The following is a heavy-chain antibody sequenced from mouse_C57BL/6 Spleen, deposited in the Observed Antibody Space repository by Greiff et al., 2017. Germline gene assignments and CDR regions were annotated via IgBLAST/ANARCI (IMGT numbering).Heavy chain of an antibody. V-gene: IGHV1-81*01. D-gene: IGHD4-1*01. CDR2: IYPRSGNT. Sequence: VKLMESGAELARPGASVKLSCKASGYTFTSYGISWVKQRTGQGLEWIGEIYPRSGNTYYNEKFKGKATLTADKSSSTAYMELRSLTSEDSAVYFCARGLGRVDYWGQGTTLTVSS. CDR3: ARGLGRVDY. CDR1: GYTFTSYG. J-gene: IGHJ2*01.